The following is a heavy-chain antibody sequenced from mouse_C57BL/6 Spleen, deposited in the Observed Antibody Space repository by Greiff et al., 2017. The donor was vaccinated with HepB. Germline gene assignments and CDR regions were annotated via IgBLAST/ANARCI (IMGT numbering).Heavy chain of an antibody. CDR1: GFSLTSYG. J-gene: IGHJ2*01. CDR2: IWAGGST. D-gene: IGHD1-3*01. V-gene: IGHV2-9*02. Sequence: VKLVESGPGLVAPSQSLSITCTVSGFSLTSYGVHWVRQPPGKGLEWLGVIWAGGSTNYNSALMSRLSLSKDNSKSQVFLKMNRLQTEDTAMYYCARLEDIWGQGTTLTVSS. CDR3: ARLEDI.